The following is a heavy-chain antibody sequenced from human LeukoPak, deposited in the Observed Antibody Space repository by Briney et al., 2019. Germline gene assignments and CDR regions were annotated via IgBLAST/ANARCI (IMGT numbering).Heavy chain of an antibody. J-gene: IGHJ4*02. D-gene: IGHD4-17*01. V-gene: IGHV3-53*01. CDR1: GFTVSSNY. CDR2: IYSGGST. Sequence: GGSLRLSCAASGFTVSSNYVSWVRQAPGKGLEWVSVIYSGGSTYYADSVKGRFTISRDNSKNTLYLQMNSLRAEDTAVYYCARDGDGDSPFDYWGQGTLVTVSS. CDR3: ARDGDGDSPFDY.